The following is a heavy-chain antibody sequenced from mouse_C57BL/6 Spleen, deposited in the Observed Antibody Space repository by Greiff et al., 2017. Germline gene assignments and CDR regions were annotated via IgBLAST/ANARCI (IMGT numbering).Heavy chain of an antibody. V-gene: IGHV1-7*01. CDR3: ARSDDGYDY. J-gene: IGHJ2*01. D-gene: IGHD2-3*01. CDR1: GYTFTSYW. Sequence: VQLVESGAELAKPGASVKLSCKASGYTFTSYWMHWVKQRPGQGLEWIGYINPSSGYTKYKQKFKDKATLTADKSSSTAYMQRSSLTYEDSAVYYCARSDDGYDYWGQGTTLTVSS. CDR2: INPSSGYT.